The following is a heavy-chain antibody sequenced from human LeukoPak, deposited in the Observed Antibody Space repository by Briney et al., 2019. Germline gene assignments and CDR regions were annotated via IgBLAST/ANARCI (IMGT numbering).Heavy chain of an antibody. V-gene: IGHV3-30-3*01. CDR1: GFTFSSYA. CDR2: ISYDGSNK. CDR3: AREGVAQLDY. Sequence: PGGSLRLSCAASGFTFSSYAMHWVCQAPGKGLEWVAVISYDGSNKYYADSVKGRFTISRDNSKNTLYLQMNSLRAEDTAVYYCAREGVAQLDYWGQGTLVTVSS. D-gene: IGHD3-3*01. J-gene: IGHJ4*02.